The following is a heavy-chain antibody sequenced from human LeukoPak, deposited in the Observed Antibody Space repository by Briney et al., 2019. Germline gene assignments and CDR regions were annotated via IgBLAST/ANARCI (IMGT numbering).Heavy chain of an antibody. CDR3: ARKKPDYDILTDLFDP. Sequence: AAVKVSCKASGYTFTGYYMHWVRQAPGQGLKWMGWINPNSGGTNYAQKFQGRVTMTRDTSISTAYMELSRLRSDDTAVYYCARKKPDYDILTDLFDPWGQGTLVTVSS. CDR1: GYTFTGYY. J-gene: IGHJ5*02. V-gene: IGHV1-2*02. CDR2: INPNSGGT. D-gene: IGHD3-9*01.